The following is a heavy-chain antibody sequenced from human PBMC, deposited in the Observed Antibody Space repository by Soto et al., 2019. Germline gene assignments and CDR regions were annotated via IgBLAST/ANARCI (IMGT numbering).Heavy chain of an antibody. CDR3: ARDPGYGRPVWYFDL. CDR2: ISFDGSNK. D-gene: IGHD5-18*01. V-gene: IGHV3-30-3*01. Sequence: QVQLVESGGGVVQAGRSLRLSCAASGFAFSSYGLHWVRQAPGKGLEWVALISFDGSNKYYADSVKGRFTISRDKSXXTLYLQLNSLSAEDTAVYYCARDPGYGRPVWYFDLWGRGTLVTVSS. CDR1: GFAFSSYG. J-gene: IGHJ2*01.